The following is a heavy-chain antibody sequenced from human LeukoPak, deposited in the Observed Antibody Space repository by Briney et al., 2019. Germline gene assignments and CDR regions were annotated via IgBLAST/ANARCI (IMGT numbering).Heavy chain of an antibody. J-gene: IGHJ4*02. CDR1: GYTFTSYG. D-gene: IGHD3-10*01. CDR2: ISAYNGNT. CDR3: ARKDYGSGSYYYFDY. V-gene: IGHV1-18*01. Sequence: ASVKVSCKASGYTFTSYGISWVRQAPGQGLEWMGWISAYNGNTNYAQKLQGRVTMTTDTSTSTAHMEPRSLRSDDTAVYYCARKDYGSGSYYYFDYWGQGTLVTVSS.